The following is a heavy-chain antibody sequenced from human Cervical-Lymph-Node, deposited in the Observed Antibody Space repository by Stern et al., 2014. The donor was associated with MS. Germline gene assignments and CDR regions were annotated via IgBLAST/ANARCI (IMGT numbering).Heavy chain of an antibody. D-gene: IGHD1-26*01. CDR1: GYTLTSYY. CDR3: ARRTAVGTTASLDY. CDR2: IDPSGVGT. Sequence: QVQLVQSGAEMEQPGASVKVSCKASGYTLTSYYIHWVRQAPGQGLEWMGIIDPSGVGTNYAQNFQGRVTMTSDTSTSTVYMELSSLRSEDTAVYYCARRTAVGTTASLDYWGQGTLVTVSS. V-gene: IGHV1-46*01. J-gene: IGHJ4*02.